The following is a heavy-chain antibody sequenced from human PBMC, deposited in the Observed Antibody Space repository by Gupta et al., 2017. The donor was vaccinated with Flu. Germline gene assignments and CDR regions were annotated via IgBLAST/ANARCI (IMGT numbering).Heavy chain of an antibody. Sequence: TNDNPSLKSRLTMSVDMSRNQFSLRLTSVTAADTAVYYCARDSWPESGYFYPLGQWGQGVLVSVSS. D-gene: IGHD3-22*01. V-gene: IGHV4-4*07. CDR3: ARDSWPESGYFYPLGQ. J-gene: IGHJ4*02. CDR2: T.